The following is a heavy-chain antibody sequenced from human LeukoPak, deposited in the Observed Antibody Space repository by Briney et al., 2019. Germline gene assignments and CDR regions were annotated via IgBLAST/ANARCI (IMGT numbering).Heavy chain of an antibody. CDR2: IYYSGST. Sequence: SETLSLTCTVSGGSISSYYWSWIRQPPGKGLEWIGYIYYSGSTNYNPSLKSRVTISVDTSRNQFSLKLSSVTAADTAVYYCATTWYYDSRGYLFDDWGHGTLVTVSS. D-gene: IGHD3-22*01. J-gene: IGHJ4*01. CDR1: GGSISSYY. CDR3: ATTWYYDSRGYLFDD. V-gene: IGHV4-59*01.